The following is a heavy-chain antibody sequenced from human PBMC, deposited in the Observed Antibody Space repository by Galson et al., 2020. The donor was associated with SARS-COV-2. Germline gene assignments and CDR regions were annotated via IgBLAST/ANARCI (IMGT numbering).Heavy chain of an antibody. CDR1: GFPFGDYA. CDR2: IRSQTYGGTT. Sequence: GGSLRLSCSASGFPFGDYAMSWFRQGPGKGLEWVCFIRSQTYGGTTECAASVRGRFTISRDDSKSIAHLQMNSLKGEDTAVYYCTFTWDSSNFYAFDLWGQGTTVTVSS. J-gene: IGHJ3*01. D-gene: IGHD3-22*01. CDR3: TFTWDSSNFYAFDL. V-gene: IGHV3-49*03.